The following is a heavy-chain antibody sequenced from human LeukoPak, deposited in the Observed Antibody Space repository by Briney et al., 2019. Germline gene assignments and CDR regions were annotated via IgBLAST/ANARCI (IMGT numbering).Heavy chain of an antibody. CDR1: GGSISSFY. CDR3: ARYGSGNTEFDY. V-gene: IGHV4-59*01. CDR2: IFHTGSA. Sequence: SETLSLTCSVSGGSISSFYWSWIRQPPGQGLEWIGYIFHTGSASYNPSLRSRVTMSVDTSKNQFSLRLTSVSAADTAVYYCARYGSGNTEFDYWGQGTLVTVSS. J-gene: IGHJ4*02. D-gene: IGHD3-10*01.